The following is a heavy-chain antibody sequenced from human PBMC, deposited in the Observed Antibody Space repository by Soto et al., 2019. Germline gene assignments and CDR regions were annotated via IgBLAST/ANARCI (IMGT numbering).Heavy chain of an antibody. Sequence: SETLSLTCAVSGGSINTYYWSWVRQPPGKGLEWIGNIHHSGSTNYNPSLNSRVTISIDTSKNSVSLQMNTLRVEDTAVYYCAREDSIIIPAVSDFWGQGTQVTVSS. D-gene: IGHD2-2*01. CDR2: IHHSGST. J-gene: IGHJ4*02. V-gene: IGHV4-59*12. CDR1: GGSINTYY. CDR3: AREDSIIIPAVSDF.